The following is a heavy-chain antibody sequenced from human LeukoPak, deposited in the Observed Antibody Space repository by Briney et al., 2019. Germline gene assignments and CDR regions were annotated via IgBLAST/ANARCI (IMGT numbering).Heavy chain of an antibody. V-gene: IGHV3-23*01. Sequence: PGGSLRLSCAASGFTYSSYAMSWVRQAPGKGLEWVSAISGSGGSTYYADSVKGRFTISRDNSKNTLYLQMNSLRAEDTAVYYCAKQGGYSYGPLFDYWGQGTLVTVSS. CDR1: GFTYSSYA. CDR3: AKQGGYSYGPLFDY. CDR2: ISGSGGST. D-gene: IGHD5-18*01. J-gene: IGHJ4*02.